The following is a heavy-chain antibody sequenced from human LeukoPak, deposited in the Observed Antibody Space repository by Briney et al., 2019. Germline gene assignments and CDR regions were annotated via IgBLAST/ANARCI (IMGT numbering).Heavy chain of an antibody. CDR1: GGSISSYY. V-gene: IGHV4-59*01. D-gene: IGHD3-22*01. J-gene: IGHJ4*02. Sequence: SETLPLTCTVSGGSISSYYWSWIRQPPGKGLEWIRYIYYSGSTNYNPSLKSRVTISVDTSKNQFSLKLSSVTAADTAVYYCARALYYDSSGLGYWGQGTLVTVSS. CDR3: ARALYYDSSGLGY. CDR2: IYYSGST.